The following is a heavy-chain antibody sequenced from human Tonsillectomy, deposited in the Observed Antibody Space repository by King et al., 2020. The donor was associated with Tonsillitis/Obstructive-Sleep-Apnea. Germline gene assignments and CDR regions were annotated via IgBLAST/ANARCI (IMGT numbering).Heavy chain of an antibody. CDR1: GFNFSRNP. J-gene: IGHJ4*02. V-gene: IGHV3-30*04. Sequence: VQLVESGGGVVQPGRSLRLSCAASGFNFSRNPMHWVRQAPGKGPEWVAIISYDGNSKFYADSVKGRFTISRDNSKNTLYLQINSLRADDTAVYYCARDQGRAHYDFWCGYYTFDYWGQGTLVTVSS. CDR2: ISYDGNSK. D-gene: IGHD3-3*01. CDR3: ARDQGRAHYDFWCGYYTFDY.